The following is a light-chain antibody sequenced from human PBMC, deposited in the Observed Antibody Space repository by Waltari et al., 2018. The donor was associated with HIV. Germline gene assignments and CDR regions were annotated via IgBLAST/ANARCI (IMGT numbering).Light chain of an antibody. CDR3: QHYNKWPPT. CDR2: GSS. CDR1: QSVSSN. J-gene: IGKJ1*01. V-gene: IGKV3-15*01. Sequence: EIVMTQSPATLSVSPGDRATLSCRASQSVSSNLAWYQQKPGQAPRLLSYGSSTRATGMPARFSGSGSGTEFTLTISSLQSEDFAVYYCQHYNKWPPTFGQGTKVEIK.